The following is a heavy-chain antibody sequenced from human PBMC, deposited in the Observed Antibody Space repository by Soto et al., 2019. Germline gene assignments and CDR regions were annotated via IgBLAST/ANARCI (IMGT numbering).Heavy chain of an antibody. Sequence: ASVKVSCKASGYTFTNYYVQWVRQAPGQGLEWMGVIHPDGGHTTYSQKFQDRVTMTRDNFTSTIYMELSSLRSEDTAVYYCARADNDYWGQGTLVTVSS. J-gene: IGHJ4*01. CDR1: GYTFTNYY. V-gene: IGHV1-46*01. CDR3: ARADNDY. CDR2: IHPDGGHT.